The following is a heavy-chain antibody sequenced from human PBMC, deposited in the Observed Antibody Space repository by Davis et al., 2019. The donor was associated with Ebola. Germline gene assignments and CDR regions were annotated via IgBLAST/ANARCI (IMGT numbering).Heavy chain of an antibody. CDR2: IIPILGIA. CDR3: ARDYCSSTSCGFDY. D-gene: IGHD2-2*01. J-gene: IGHJ4*02. Sequence: SVKVSCKASGYTFTSYGISWVRQAPGQGLEWMGGIIPILGIANYAQKFQGRVTITADKSTSTAYMELSSLRSEDTAVYYCARDYCSSTSCGFDYWGQGTLVTVSS. CDR1: GYTFTSYG. V-gene: IGHV1-69*10.